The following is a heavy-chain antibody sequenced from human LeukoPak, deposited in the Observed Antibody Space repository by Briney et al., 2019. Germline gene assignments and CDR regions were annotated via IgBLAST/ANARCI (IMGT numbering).Heavy chain of an antibody. CDR3: ARQEGGTTYDY. V-gene: IGHV4-59*08. CDR1: GGSISHYY. J-gene: IGHJ4*02. Sequence: ASETLSLTCTVSGGSISHYYWSWIRQPPGKGLEWIGYINYSGSTDYNPSLKSRVTISVDTSKNQFSLKLSSVTAADTAFYYRARQEGGTTYDYWGQGTLVTVSS. D-gene: IGHD1-7*01. CDR2: INYSGST.